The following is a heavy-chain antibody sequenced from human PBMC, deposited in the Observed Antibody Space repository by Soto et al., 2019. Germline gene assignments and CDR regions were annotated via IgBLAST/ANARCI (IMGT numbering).Heavy chain of an antibody. CDR3: ERKGGYCSGGSCYSWFDP. J-gene: IGHJ5*02. Sequence: QVQLQESGPGLVKPSQTLSLTCTVSGGSISSCGYDWSWIRQHPGKGLEWIGYIYYSGSTSYNPSLQSRVTTSVDPSKTQFSLKLSSGTAADTAVYYCERKGGYCSGGSCYSWFDPWGQGTLVTVSS. CDR2: IYYSGST. D-gene: IGHD2-15*01. V-gene: IGHV4-31*03. CDR1: GGSISSCGYD.